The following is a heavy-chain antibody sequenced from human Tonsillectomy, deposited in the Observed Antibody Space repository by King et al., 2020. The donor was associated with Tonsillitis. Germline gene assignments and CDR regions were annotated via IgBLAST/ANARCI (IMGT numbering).Heavy chain of an antibody. CDR1: GFTFSIYA. CDR3: ANLYYYDSSGNAFDI. V-gene: IGHV3-23*04. CDR2: ISDSGGST. J-gene: IGHJ3*02. D-gene: IGHD3-22*01. Sequence: EQLVQSGGGLVQPGGSLRLSCAASGFTFSIYAMSWVRQAPGKGLEWVSTISDSGGSTYYAASVKGRCTISRDNPKNTLSLQMNSLRAEDTAVYYCANLYYYDSSGNAFDIWGQGTMVTVSS.